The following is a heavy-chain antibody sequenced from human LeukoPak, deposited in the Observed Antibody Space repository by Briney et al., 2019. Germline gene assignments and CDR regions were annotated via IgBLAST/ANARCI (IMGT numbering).Heavy chain of an antibody. CDR1: GFTFSSYE. J-gene: IGHJ4*02. D-gene: IGHD6-13*01. V-gene: IGHV3-48*03. CDR3: ARGSWYPAY. Sequence: GSLRLSCAASGFTFSSYEMNWVRQAPGKGLEWVSYISSRGSTIYYADSVKGRFTISRDNAKNSLYLQMNSLRAEDTAVYYCARGSWYPAYWGQGTLVTVSS. CDR2: ISSRGSTI.